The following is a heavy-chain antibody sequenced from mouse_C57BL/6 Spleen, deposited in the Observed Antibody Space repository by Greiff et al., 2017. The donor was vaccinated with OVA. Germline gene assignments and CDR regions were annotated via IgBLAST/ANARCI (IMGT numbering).Heavy chain of an antibody. CDR3: AREAYYGRVGSPLDY. Sequence: VQLQQPGAELVMPGASVKLSCKASGYTFTDYYINWVKQRPGQGLEWIGWIYPGSGNTKYNEKFKGKATLTVDTSSSTAYMQLSSLTSEDSAVYFCAREAYYGRVGSPLDYWGQGTTLTVSS. CDR2: IYPGSGNT. J-gene: IGHJ2*01. D-gene: IGHD1-1*01. V-gene: IGHV1-84*01. CDR1: GYTFTDYY.